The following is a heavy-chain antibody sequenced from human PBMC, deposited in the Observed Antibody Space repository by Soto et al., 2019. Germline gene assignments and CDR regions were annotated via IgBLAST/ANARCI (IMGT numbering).Heavy chain of an antibody. CDR2: IYYSGST. CDR3: AREVFIGCYDPHYVRAFDY. D-gene: IGHD2-2*01. J-gene: IGHJ4*02. CDR1: GGSVSSGSYY. Sequence: SETLSLTCTVSGGSVSSGSYYWSWIRQPPGKGLEWIGYIYYSGSTNYNPSLKSRVTISVDTSKNQFSLKLSSVTAADTAVYYCAREVFIGCYDPHYVRAFDYRAQRTLVTVSS. V-gene: IGHV4-61*01.